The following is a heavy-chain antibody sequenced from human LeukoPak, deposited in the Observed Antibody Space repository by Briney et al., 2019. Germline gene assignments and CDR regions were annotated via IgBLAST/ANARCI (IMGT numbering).Heavy chain of an antibody. V-gene: IGHV3-48*03. CDR1: GFTFTTYE. D-gene: IGHD4-11*01. J-gene: IGHJ6*03. CDR3: ARNPTDSNYYHYYYMDV. Sequence: GGSLRLSCVASGFTFTTYEMNWVRQAPGKGVEWISHISPSGTSIFYADSVMGRFSISRDNAKKSLYLEMNSLRAEDTAVYYCARNPTDSNYYHYYYMDVWGKGTAVTVSS. CDR2: ISPSGTSI.